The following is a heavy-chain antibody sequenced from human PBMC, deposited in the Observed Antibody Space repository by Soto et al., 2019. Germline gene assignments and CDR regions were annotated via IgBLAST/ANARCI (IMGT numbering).Heavy chain of an antibody. CDR3: ARSLYDSPYYFDY. Sequence: SETLSLTCTVSDCSISSSSYYWAWIPQPPGKGLEWIGCIYYSGSTNYNPSLKSRVTISVDTSKNQFSLKLSSVTAADTAVYYCARSLYDSPYYFDYWGQRTMVTVSS. D-gene: IGHD3-16*02. J-gene: IGHJ4*02. CDR1: DCSISSSSYY. CDR2: IYYSGST. V-gene: IGHV4-39*07.